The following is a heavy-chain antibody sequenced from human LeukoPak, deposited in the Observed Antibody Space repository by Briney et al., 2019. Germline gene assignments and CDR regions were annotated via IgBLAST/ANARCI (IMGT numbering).Heavy chain of an antibody. CDR3: ARGGSYPNYYGMDV. CDR1: GYTFTGYY. V-gene: IGHV1-8*02. CDR2: MNPNSGNT. D-gene: IGHD1-26*01. Sequence: ASVKVSCKASGYTFTGYYMHWVRQATGQGLEWMGWMNPNSGNTGYAQKFQGRVTMTRNTSISTAYMELSSLRSEDTAVYYCARGGSYPNYYGMDVWGQGTTVTVSS. J-gene: IGHJ6*02.